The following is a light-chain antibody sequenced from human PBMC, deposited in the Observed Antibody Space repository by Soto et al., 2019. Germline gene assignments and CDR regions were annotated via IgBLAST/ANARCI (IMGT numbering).Light chain of an antibody. J-gene: IGKJ4*01. CDR3: QRYNNWPLT. CDR1: QSFRGL. Sequence: EVVLTQSPVTLSLSPGERATLSCRASQSFRGLLAWYQQKPGQAPRLLIYDTSARATGVPARFSGSRSGPEFTLTINSLQSEDFAIYYCQRYNNWPLTFGGGTKVESK. CDR2: DTS. V-gene: IGKV3-15*01.